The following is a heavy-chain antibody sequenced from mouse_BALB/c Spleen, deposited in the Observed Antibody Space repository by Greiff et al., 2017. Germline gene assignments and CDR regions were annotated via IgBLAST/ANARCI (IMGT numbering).Heavy chain of an antibody. V-gene: IGHV3-6*02. CDR2: ISYDGSN. CDR1: GYSITSGYY. Sequence: DVKLQESGPGLVKPSQSLSLTCSVTGYSITSGYYWNWIRQFPGNKLEWMGYISYDGSNNYNPSLKNRISITRDTSKNQFFLKLNSVTTEDTATYYCARGAYYYGSSYGWFAYWGQGTLVTVSA. D-gene: IGHD1-1*01. J-gene: IGHJ3*01. CDR3: ARGAYYYGSSYGWFAY.